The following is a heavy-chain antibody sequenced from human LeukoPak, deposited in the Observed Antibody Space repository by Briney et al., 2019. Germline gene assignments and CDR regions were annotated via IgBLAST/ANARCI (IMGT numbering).Heavy chain of an antibody. J-gene: IGHJ6*03. CDR2: ISAYNGNT. CDR1: GYTFTSYG. D-gene: IGHD6-13*01. CDR3: ARSQSGGIAAAGSYYYMDV. V-gene: IGHV1-18*01. Sequence: GASVKVSCKASGYTFTSYGISWVRQAPGQGLEWMGWISAYNGNTNYAQKLQGRVTMTTDTSTSTAYMELRSLRSDDTAVYYCARSQSGGIAAAGSYYYMDVWGKGTTVTVSS.